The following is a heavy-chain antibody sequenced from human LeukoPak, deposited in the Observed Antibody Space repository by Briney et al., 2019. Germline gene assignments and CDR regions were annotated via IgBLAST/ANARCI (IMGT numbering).Heavy chain of an antibody. CDR3: ARPQRWLQSSSFDY. Sequence: GASVNVSCKASGGTFSSYAISWVRQAPGQGLEWMGGIIPIFGTANYAQKFQGRVTITADESTSTAYMELSSLRSEDTAVYYCARPQRWLQSSSFDYWGQGTLVTVSS. CDR2: IIPIFGTA. D-gene: IGHD5-24*01. J-gene: IGHJ4*02. CDR1: GGTFSSYA. V-gene: IGHV1-69*13.